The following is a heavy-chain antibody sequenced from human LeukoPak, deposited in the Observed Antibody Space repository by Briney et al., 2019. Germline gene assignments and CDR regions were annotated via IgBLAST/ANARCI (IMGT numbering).Heavy chain of an antibody. D-gene: IGHD2-15*01. Sequence: GGSLRLSCAASGFTFSDYNMHWARQAPGKGLDWVALMSPDGNKKYYADSVKGRFTISRDNSKNTVDLQLNSLRAEDTAVYYCAREYCSGGSCYRIDSWGQGTLVTVSS. CDR1: GFTFSDYN. CDR2: MSPDGNKK. J-gene: IGHJ4*02. CDR3: AREYCSGGSCYRIDS. V-gene: IGHV3-30-3*01.